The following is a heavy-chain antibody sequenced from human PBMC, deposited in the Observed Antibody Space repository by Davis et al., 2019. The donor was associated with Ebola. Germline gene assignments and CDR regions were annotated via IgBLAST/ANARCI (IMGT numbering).Heavy chain of an antibody. V-gene: IGHV4-59*12. Sequence: GSLRLSCTVSSDSISRYYWSWIRHPPGQGLEWIGYIYYSGSTNYNPSLKSRVTISVDTSKNQFSLKLSSVTAADTAVYYCARARVEWLLSVYYGMDVWGQGTTVTVSS. CDR1: SDSISRYY. CDR3: ARARVEWLLSVYYGMDV. CDR2: IYYSGST. D-gene: IGHD3-3*01. J-gene: IGHJ6*02.